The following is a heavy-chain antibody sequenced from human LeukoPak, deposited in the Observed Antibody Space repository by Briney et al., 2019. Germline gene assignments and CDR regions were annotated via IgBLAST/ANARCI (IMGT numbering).Heavy chain of an antibody. CDR2: ISYDGSNK. CDR1: GFTFSSYA. CDR3: ARDGEVDTAMVQGTAFDI. V-gene: IGHV3-30-3*01. D-gene: IGHD5-18*01. J-gene: IGHJ3*02. Sequence: HPGGSLRLSCAASGFTFSSYAMHWVRQAPGKGLEWVAVISYDGSNKYYADSVKGRFTISRDNSKNTLYLQMNSLRAEDTAVYYCARDGEVDTAMVQGTAFDIWGQGTMVTVSS.